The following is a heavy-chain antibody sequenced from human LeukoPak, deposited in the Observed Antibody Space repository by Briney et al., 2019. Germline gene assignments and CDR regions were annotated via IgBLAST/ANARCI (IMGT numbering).Heavy chain of an antibody. Sequence: GSLILSCAASGFTFSSYAMHWVRQAPGKGLEWVAVISYDGSNKYYADSVKGRFTISRDNSKNTLYLQMNSLRAEDTAVYYCASLFPNYYDSSGNFDYWGQGTLVTVSS. CDR2: ISYDGSNK. D-gene: IGHD3-22*01. V-gene: IGHV3-30-3*01. J-gene: IGHJ4*02. CDR3: ASLFPNYYDSSGNFDY. CDR1: GFTFSSYA.